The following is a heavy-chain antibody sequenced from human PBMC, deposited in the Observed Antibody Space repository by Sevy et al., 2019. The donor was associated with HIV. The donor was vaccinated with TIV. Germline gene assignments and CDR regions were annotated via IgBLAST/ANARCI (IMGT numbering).Heavy chain of an antibody. Sequence: SETLSLTCTVSGASVSVYYWSWIRQSPGKGLEWIAYMHHSGSTNYAPSLKSRVTISVDTSKNQFSLRLRSVTAADTAMYYCARQDIVVGWDAFDIWGKGTMVTVSS. CDR1: GASVSVYY. CDR3: ARQDIVVGWDAFDI. CDR2: MHHSGST. J-gene: IGHJ3*02. D-gene: IGHD2-21*01. V-gene: IGHV4-59*02.